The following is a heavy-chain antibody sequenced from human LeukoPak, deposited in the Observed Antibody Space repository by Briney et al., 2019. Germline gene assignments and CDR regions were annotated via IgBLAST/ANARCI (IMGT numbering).Heavy chain of an antibody. V-gene: IGHV4-39*01. Sequence: TSETLSLTCTVSGGPISSSSYYWGWIRQPPGKGLEWIGSIYYSGSTYYNPSLKSRVTISVDTSKNQFSLKLSSVTAADTAVYYCARHGQDSSSFHTDYYYYYYYMDVWGKGTTVTVSS. CDR1: GGPISSSSYY. D-gene: IGHD6-6*01. CDR3: ARHGQDSSSFHTDYYYYYYYMDV. CDR2: IYYSGST. J-gene: IGHJ6*03.